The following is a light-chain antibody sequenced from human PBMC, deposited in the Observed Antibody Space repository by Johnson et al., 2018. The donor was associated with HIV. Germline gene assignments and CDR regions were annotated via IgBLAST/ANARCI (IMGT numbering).Light chain of an antibody. CDR1: SSNIGNNY. CDR3: GTWDSSLSTYV. V-gene: IGLV1-51*02. J-gene: IGLJ1*01. Sequence: QSVLTQPPSVSAAPGQKVTISCSGSSSNIGNNYVSWYQQLPGTAPKLLIYENNKRPSGIPDRFSGSKSGTSATLGITGLPTGDEAVYYCGTWDSSLSTYVFGTGTKVTVL. CDR2: ENN.